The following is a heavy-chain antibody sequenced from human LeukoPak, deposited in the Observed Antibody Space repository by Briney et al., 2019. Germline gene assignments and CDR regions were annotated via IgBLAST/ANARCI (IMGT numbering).Heavy chain of an antibody. CDR3: ANNLGYSSNWDLFYL. Sequence: GGSLRLSRGACGFAFSSNDMSWARHAPGEGLEWVSTISGSGCSRYYEVYVNGRFTISRDNCKNTQYLQMNSQRAEDRALYYCANNLGYSSNWDLFYLWRQGTLDSV. D-gene: IGHD6-13*01. J-gene: IGHJ5*02. V-gene: IGHV3-23*01. CDR2: ISGSGCSR. CDR1: GFAFSSND.